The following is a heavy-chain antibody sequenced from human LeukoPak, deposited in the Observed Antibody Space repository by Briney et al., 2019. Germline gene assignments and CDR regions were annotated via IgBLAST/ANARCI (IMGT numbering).Heavy chain of an antibody. CDR1: GFTFSSYA. Sequence: GGSLRLSCAASGFTFSSYAMHWVRQAPGKGLEWVAVISYDGSNKYYADSVKGRFTISRDNSKNTLYLQMNSLRAEDTAVYYCATRRMTTVTTLDYWGQGTLVTVSS. J-gene: IGHJ4*02. CDR3: ATRRMTTVTTLDY. CDR2: ISYDGSNK. D-gene: IGHD4-17*01. V-gene: IGHV3-30-3*01.